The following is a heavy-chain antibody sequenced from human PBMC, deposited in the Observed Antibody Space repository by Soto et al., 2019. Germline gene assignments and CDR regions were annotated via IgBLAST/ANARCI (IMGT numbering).Heavy chain of an antibody. Sequence: EVQLVESGGGLVQPGGSLRLSCAASGFTFSSYWMSWVRQAPGKGLEWVANIKQDGSEKYYVDSVKGRFTISRDNAKNSLYLQMNSVRAEDTAVYYCARGRDYYDYVWGSYRLYYFDYWGQGTLVTVSS. CDR2: IKQDGSEK. V-gene: IGHV3-7*03. D-gene: IGHD3-16*02. J-gene: IGHJ4*02. CDR1: GFTFSSYW. CDR3: ARGRDYYDYVWGSYRLYYFDY.